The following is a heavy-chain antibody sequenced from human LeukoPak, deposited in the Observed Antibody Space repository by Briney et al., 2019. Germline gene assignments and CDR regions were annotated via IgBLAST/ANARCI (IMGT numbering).Heavy chain of an antibody. CDR1: GVSISSYY. Sequence: PSETLSLTCTVSGVSISSYYWTWIRQSPGKGLEWIGYGYYSGDTNYNPSLKSRVTISVDTSKNQFSLKLTSVTAADTAVYHCVSYSRVPGTYHLPYWGQGTLVTVSS. D-gene: IGHD1-1*01. CDR2: GYYSGDT. J-gene: IGHJ4*02. V-gene: IGHV4-59*01. CDR3: VSYSRVPGTYHLPY.